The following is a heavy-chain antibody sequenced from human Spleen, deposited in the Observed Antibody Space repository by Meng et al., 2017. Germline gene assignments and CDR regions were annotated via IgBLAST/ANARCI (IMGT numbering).Heavy chain of an antibody. J-gene: IGHJ3*02. Sequence: GESLKISWAASGFTFEDYGMHWVRQGPGEGLEWVSLISSSGSTYYADSVKGRFTISRHNSKNTLYLQMNSLRPEDTAMYYCARDGGSYQDAFDIWGQGTMVTVSS. CDR2: ISSSGST. CDR1: GFTFEDYG. V-gene: IGHV3-53*04. D-gene: IGHD1-26*01. CDR3: ARDGGSYQDAFDI.